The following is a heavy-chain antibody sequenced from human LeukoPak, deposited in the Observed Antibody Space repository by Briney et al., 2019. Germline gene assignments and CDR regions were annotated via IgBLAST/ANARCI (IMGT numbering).Heavy chain of an antibody. Sequence: SETLSLTCAVSGYSISRGYYWGWIRQPPGKGLEWIGNIHHSGSTYYNPSLKRGVTISVATSKNQFPLKLSTETAADTAVYYCARYPRGVGASYYYYYMDVWGKGTKVTVSS. V-gene: IGHV4-38-2*01. CDR3: ARYPRGVGASYYYYYMDV. J-gene: IGHJ6*03. CDR2: IHHSGST. D-gene: IGHD1-26*01. CDR1: GYSISRGYY.